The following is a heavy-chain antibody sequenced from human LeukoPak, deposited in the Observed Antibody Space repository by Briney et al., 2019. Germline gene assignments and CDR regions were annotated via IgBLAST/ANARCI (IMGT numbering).Heavy chain of an antibody. CDR1: GGSISSYY. Sequence: PSETLSLTCTVSGGSISSYYWSWIRQPPGKGLEWIGYIYYSGSTNYNPSLKSRVTISVDTSKNQFSLKLSSATAADTAVYYCAGQGSSGWGYYYYGMDVWGQGTTVTVSS. CDR3: AGQGSSGWGYYYYGMDV. D-gene: IGHD6-19*01. V-gene: IGHV4-59*08. J-gene: IGHJ6*02. CDR2: IYYSGST.